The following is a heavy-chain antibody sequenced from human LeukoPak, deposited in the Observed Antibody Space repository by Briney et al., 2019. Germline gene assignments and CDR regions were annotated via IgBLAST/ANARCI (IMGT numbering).Heavy chain of an antibody. J-gene: IGHJ4*02. D-gene: IGHD3-22*01. CDR3: ARDPPYYYDSSGYYGFDY. CDR1: GYTFTGYY. Sequence: ASVKVSCKASGYTFTGYYMHWVRQAPGQGLEWMGWINPNSGGTNYAQKFQGRVTMTRDTSISTAYMELSRLRSDDTAVYYCARDPPYYYDSSGYYGFDYWGQGTLVTVSS. V-gene: IGHV1-2*02. CDR2: INPNSGGT.